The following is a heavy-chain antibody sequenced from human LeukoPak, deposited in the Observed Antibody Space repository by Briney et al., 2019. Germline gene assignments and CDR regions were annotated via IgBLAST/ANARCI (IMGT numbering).Heavy chain of an antibody. J-gene: IGHJ5*02. Sequence: SSETLSLTCTVSGGSLSTYYWSWIRQPPGKGLEWLGFIYHSGSTTYNPSLRSRVTTSLDTSKNQFSLKLSSVTAADTAVYYCARHASVAASGDWFDPWGQGTLVTVSS. CDR2: IYHSGST. CDR3: ARHASVAASGDWFDP. CDR1: GGSLSTYY. D-gene: IGHD6-19*01. V-gene: IGHV4-59*08.